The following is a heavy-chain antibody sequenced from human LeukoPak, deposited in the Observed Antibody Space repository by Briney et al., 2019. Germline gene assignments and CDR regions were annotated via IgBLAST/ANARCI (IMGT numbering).Heavy chain of an antibody. CDR2: ISGSGDGT. V-gene: IGHV3-23*01. J-gene: IGHJ6*02. D-gene: IGHD6-19*01. Sequence: GGSLRLSGAASGFTFSSYAMSWVRQAPGKGLEWVSAISGSGDGTYYADSVKGRFTISRDNSKNTLYLQINSLRAEDTAVYYCAKDSRIAVAGTPVSWGMDVWGQGTTVTVSS. CDR1: GFTFSSYA. CDR3: AKDSRIAVAGTPVSWGMDV.